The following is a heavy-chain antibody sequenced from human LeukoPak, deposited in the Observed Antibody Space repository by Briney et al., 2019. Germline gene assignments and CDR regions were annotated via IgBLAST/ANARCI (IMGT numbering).Heavy chain of an antibody. D-gene: IGHD4-17*01. CDR1: GLTFSNYA. CDR2: ITGSGRGT. V-gene: IGHV3-23*01. Sequence: GGSLRLSCTASGLTFSNYATTWVRQAPGKGLEWVSSITGSGRGTYYADSVKGRFSVSRDNSQDTVFLHMNSLRADDTALYYCSKDPNGDYVGAFDMWGPGTMVTVSS. J-gene: IGHJ3*02. CDR3: SKDPNGDYVGAFDM.